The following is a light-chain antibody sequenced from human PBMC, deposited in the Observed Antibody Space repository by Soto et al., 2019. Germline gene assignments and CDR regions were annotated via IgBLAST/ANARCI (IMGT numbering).Light chain of an antibody. CDR3: QQLNTYPLT. Sequence: IQLTQSPSSLSASVGDRVTITCRASQGISSYLAWYQQKPGKAPKLLIYGASTLEGGVPFRFSGSGSGTDFTLIISSVQPEDFATYYCQQLNTYPLTFGQGTRLPIK. CDR2: GAS. V-gene: IGKV1-9*01. J-gene: IGKJ5*01. CDR1: QGISSY.